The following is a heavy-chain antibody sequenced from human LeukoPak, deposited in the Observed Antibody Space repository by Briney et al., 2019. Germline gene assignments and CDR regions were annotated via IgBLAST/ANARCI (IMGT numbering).Heavy chain of an antibody. CDR2: IKQDGSEK. CDR3: ARVPSAYRQPY. CDR1: GFTFSSYW. J-gene: IGHJ4*02. V-gene: IGHV3-7*03. D-gene: IGHD3-16*02. Sequence: GGFLRLSCAASGFTFSSYWMSWVRQAPGKGLEWVANIKQDGSEKYYVDSVEGRFTISRDNAKNSLYLQMNSLRAEDTAVYYCARVPSAYRQPYWGQGTLVTVSS.